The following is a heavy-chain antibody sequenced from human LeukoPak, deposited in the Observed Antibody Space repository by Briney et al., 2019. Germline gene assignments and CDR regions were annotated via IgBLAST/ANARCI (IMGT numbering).Heavy chain of an antibody. D-gene: IGHD1-26*01. Sequence: SGPTLVNPTQTLTLTCSFSGFSLSTSGVGVGWIRQPPGKALEWLVLIYWDDDKRYSPSLKSRLTITKDTSKNQVVLTMTNMDLVDTATYYCAHWDGGNFGYWGQGTLVTVSS. J-gene: IGHJ4*02. CDR1: GFSLSTSGVG. CDR3: AHWDGGNFGY. CDR2: IYWDDDK. V-gene: IGHV2-5*02.